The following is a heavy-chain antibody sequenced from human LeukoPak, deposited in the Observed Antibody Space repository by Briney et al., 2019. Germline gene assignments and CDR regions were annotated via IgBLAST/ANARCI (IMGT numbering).Heavy chain of an antibody. D-gene: IGHD2-21*01. CDR1: GFTFTNHY. CDR2: INPAGTST. J-gene: IGHJ5*02. V-gene: IGHV1-46*01. CDR3: ARDNSSSDSSWWFDP. Sequence: ASVKVSCKASGFTFTNHYVHWVRQAPGQGLEWVGIINPAGTSTAYAQRFQGRVTMTRDTSTNTLYMELSSLRSEDTAVYYCARDNSSSDSSWWFDPWGQGTLVTISS.